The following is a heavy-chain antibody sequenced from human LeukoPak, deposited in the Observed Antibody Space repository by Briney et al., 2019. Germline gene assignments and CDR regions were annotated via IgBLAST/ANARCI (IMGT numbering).Heavy chain of an antibody. V-gene: IGHV3-7*03. CDR3: ARDLPVEVAAYAEYFQH. Sequence: GGSLRLSCVASGFTFSHEWMAWVRQAPGKGLEWVANIKQDGSEKYYVDSVKGRFTISRDNAKNSLYLQMNSLRAEDTAVYYCARDLPVEVAAYAEYFQHWGQGTLVTVSS. D-gene: IGHD6-19*01. J-gene: IGHJ1*01. CDR2: IKQDGSEK. CDR1: GFTFSHEW.